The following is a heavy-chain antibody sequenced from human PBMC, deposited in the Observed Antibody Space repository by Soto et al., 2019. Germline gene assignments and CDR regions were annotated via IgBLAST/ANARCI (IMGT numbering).Heavy chain of an antibody. CDR3: ARMYYYDSSACSS. CDR2: ISSSGSTI. V-gene: IGHV3-11*01. J-gene: IGHJ5*02. D-gene: IGHD3-22*01. CDR1: GFTFSDYY. Sequence: PGGSLRLSCAASGFTFSDYYMSWIRQAPGKGLEWVSYISSSGSTIYYADSVKGRFTISRDNAKSSLYLQMNSLRAEDTAIYYCARMYYYDSSACSSWGQGTLVTVSS.